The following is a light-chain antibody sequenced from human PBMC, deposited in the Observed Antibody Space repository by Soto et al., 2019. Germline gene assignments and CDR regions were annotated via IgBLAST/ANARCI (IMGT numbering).Light chain of an antibody. V-gene: IGKV1-9*01. CDR3: QQLNSYRT. Sequence: QLTQSPSSLSASVGDRVTITCRASQGISSYLAWYQQKPGKAPKLLIYAASTLQSGVPSRFSGSGSGTDFTLTISSLQPEDFATYYCQQLNSYRTFGQGTKVEIK. CDR1: QGISSY. J-gene: IGKJ1*01. CDR2: AAS.